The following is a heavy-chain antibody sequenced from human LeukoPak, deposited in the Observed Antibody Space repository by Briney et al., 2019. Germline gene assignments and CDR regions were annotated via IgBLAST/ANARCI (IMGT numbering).Heavy chain of an antibody. D-gene: IGHD2-15*01. CDR2: ISSSSSYI. V-gene: IGHV3-21*01. CDR1: GFTFSSYS. Sequence: GGSLRLSCAASGFTFSSYSMNWVRQAPGKGLEWVSSISSSSSYIYYADSVKGRFTISRDNAKNSLYLQMNSLRAEDTAVYYCARGEWDIVVVVAATTPFDYWGQGTLVTVSS. CDR3: ARGEWDIVVVVAATTPFDY. J-gene: IGHJ4*02.